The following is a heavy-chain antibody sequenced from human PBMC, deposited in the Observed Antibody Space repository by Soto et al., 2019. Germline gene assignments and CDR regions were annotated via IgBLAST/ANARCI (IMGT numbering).Heavy chain of an antibody. V-gene: IGHV4-4*07. J-gene: IGHJ6*02. D-gene: IGHD4-17*01. Sequence: SETLSLTCTVSGGSISSYYWSWIRQPAGKGLEWIGRIYTSGSTDYNPSLKSRVTMSVDTSKNQFSLKLSSVTAADTAVYYCAREDYGDYGGDYYYYYGMDVWGQGTTVTVSS. CDR2: IYTSGST. CDR1: GGSISSYY. CDR3: AREDYGDYGGDYYYYYGMDV.